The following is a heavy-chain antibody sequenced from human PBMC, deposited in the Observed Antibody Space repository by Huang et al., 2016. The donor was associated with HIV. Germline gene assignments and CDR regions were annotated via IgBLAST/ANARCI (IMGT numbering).Heavy chain of an antibody. D-gene: IGHD2-21*01. J-gene: IGHJ4*02. V-gene: IGHV4-34*02. CDR2: INHRGMS. Sequence: QVQLQQWGTGLLKPSETLSLKCAVYGGSFSNYYWSWIRQSPGKGPEGIGEINHRGMSTHKPSLSSRITMSIDTSKSQVYLNLTSVTTADTGVYYCARPKMIDGSPDSSWNYFDSWGQGTLVIVSS. CDR3: ARPKMIDGSPDSSWNYFDS. CDR1: GGSFSNYY.